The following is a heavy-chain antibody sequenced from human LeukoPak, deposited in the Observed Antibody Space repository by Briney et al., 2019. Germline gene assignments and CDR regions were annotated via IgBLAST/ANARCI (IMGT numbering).Heavy chain of an antibody. Sequence: GGSLRLSCAASGFTFSSYWMSWVRQAPGKGLEWVANIKQDGSEKYYVDSVKGRFTISRDKAKNSLYLQMNSLRAEDTAVYYCAGSTGGGYGFYDIWGQGTMVTVSS. CDR3: AGSTGGGYGFYDI. CDR1: GFTFSSYW. J-gene: IGHJ3*02. V-gene: IGHV3-7*01. CDR2: IKQDGSEK. D-gene: IGHD5-12*01.